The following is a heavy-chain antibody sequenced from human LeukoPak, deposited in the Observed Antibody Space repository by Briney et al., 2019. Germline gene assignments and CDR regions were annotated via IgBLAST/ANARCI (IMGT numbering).Heavy chain of an antibody. CDR2: GYYTGNT. V-gene: IGHV4-39*07. J-gene: IGHJ4*02. CDR1: GGSMINPSYY. Sequence: PSETLSLTCTVSGGSMINPSYYWVWIRQPPGKGLEWIGGGYYTGNTYYSPSLKSRVTISLDTSKNQFSLKLTSVTAADTAVYYCARLVEYDYYDSSGYYWEWGQGTLVTVSS. CDR3: ARLVEYDYYDSSGYYWE. D-gene: IGHD3-22*01.